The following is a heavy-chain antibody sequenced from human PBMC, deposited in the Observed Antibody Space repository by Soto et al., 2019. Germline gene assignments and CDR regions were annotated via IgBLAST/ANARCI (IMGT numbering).Heavy chain of an antibody. V-gene: IGHV1-46*03. CDR3: ARPRGYSSSSGYFDY. D-gene: IGHD6-6*01. CDR1: GYTFTSYY. J-gene: IGHJ4*02. CDR2: INPSGGST. Sequence: ASVKVSCKASGYTFTSYYMQWVRQAPGQGLEWMGIINPSGGSTSYAQKFQGRVTMTRDTSTSTVYMGLSSLRSEDTAVYYCARPRGYSSSSGYFDYWGQGTLVTVSS.